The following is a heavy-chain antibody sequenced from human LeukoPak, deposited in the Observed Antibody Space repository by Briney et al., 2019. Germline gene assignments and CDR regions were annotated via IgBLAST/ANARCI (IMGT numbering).Heavy chain of an antibody. CDR3: ASVRIGYSYGEGAFDI. J-gene: IGHJ3*02. D-gene: IGHD5-18*01. V-gene: IGHV4-59*01. CDR1: GGSISSYY. CDR2: IYYSGST. Sequence: SETLSLTCTVSGGSISSYYWSWIRQPPGKGLEWIGYIYYSGSTNYNPSLKSRVTISVDTSKNQFSLKLSSVTAADTAVYYCASVRIGYSYGEGAFDIWGQGTVVTVSS.